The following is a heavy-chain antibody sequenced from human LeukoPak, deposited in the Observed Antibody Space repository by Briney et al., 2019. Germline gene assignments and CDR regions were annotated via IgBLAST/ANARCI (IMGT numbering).Heavy chain of an antibody. Sequence: ASVKVSCKASGYTFTTYIMHWVRQAPGQRLEWMGWINIGSGNTKYSQEFQGRVTITRDTSASTAYMELSSLRSEDIAVYYCARGARFRSYGSGTYSTSLPFDPWGQGTLVTVSS. CDR3: ARGARFRSYGSGTYSTSLPFDP. V-gene: IGHV1-3*03. CDR1: GYTFTTYI. CDR2: INIGSGNT. D-gene: IGHD3-10*01. J-gene: IGHJ5*02.